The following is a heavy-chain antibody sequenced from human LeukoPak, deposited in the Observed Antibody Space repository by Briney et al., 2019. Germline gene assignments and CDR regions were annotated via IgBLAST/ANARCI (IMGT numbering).Heavy chain of an antibody. J-gene: IGHJ4*02. CDR2: IYTSGST. D-gene: IGHD4-11*01. V-gene: IGHV4-61*02. CDR3: ARQQDYSDYEVYYFDY. Sequence: SETLSLTCTDSGGSISRGSYYWSWMRQPAWKGLEWIGRIYTSGSTNYNPSLKSRVTISVDTSKNQFSLKLSSVTAADTAVYYCARQQDYSDYEVYYFDYWGQGTLVTVSS. CDR1: GGSISRGSYY.